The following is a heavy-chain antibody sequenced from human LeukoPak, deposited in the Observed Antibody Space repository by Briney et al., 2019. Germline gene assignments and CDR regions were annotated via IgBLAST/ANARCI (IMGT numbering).Heavy chain of an antibody. V-gene: IGHV3-9*01. D-gene: IGHD3-3*01. CDR2: ISWNSGSI. J-gene: IGHJ2*01. CDR3: AKVGAVLRFLEWLSEYDWYFDL. Sequence: GGSLRLSCAASGFTFSSYGMHWVRQAPGKGLEWVSGISWNSGSIGYADSVKGRFTISRDNAKNSLYLQMNSLRAEDTALYYCAKVGAVLRFLEWLSEYDWYFDLWGRGTLVTVSS. CDR1: GFTFSSYG.